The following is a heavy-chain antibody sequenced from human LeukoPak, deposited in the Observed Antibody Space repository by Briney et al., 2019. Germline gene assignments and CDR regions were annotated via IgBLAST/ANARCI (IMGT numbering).Heavy chain of an antibody. J-gene: IGHJ5*02. Sequence: KPSETLSLTCTVSGGSMSSFYWSWIRQPLGKGLEWIGYMYYRGRTNYNPSFKSRVTISVDASKNQISLNLTSVTAADTAVYYCARGFSEEGWFDPWGPGTLVTVSS. CDR2: MYYRGRT. CDR3: ARGFSEEGWFDP. CDR1: GGSMSSFY. V-gene: IGHV4-59*01.